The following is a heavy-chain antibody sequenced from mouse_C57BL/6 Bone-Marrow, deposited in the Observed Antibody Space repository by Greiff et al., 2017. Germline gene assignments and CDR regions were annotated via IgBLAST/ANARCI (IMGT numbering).Heavy chain of an antibody. J-gene: IGHJ1*03. CDR2: IHPNSGST. V-gene: IGHV1-64*01. CDR1: GYTFTSYW. CDR3: ARLGYGSSYRYFDV. Sequence: QVQLQQPGAELVKPGASVKLSCKASGYTFTSYWMHWVKQRPGQGLEWIGMIHPNSGSTNYNEKFKSKATLTVDKSSSTAYMQLSSLTSEDSAVYYCARLGYGSSYRYFDVWGTGTTVTVSS. D-gene: IGHD1-1*01.